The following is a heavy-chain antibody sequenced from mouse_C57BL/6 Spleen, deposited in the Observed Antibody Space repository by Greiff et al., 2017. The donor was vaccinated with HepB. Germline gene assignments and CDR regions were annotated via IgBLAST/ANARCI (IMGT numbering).Heavy chain of an antibody. CDR3: AIDPYYYGFDY. CDR2: ISDGGSYT. CDR1: GFTFSSYA. D-gene: IGHD1-1*01. J-gene: IGHJ2*01. Sequence: EVQGVESGGGLVKPGGSLKLSCAASGFTFSSYAMSWVRQTPEKRLEWVATISDGGSYTYYPDNVKGRFTISRDNAKNNLYLQMSHLKSEDTAMYYCAIDPYYYGFDYWGQGTTLTVSS. V-gene: IGHV5-4*01.